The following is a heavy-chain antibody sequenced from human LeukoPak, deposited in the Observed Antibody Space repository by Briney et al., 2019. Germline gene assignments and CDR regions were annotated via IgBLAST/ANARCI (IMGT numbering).Heavy chain of an antibody. D-gene: IGHD3-22*01. CDR3: ASPRGDDSGGYYTWYFHH. CDR1: GGSISNYY. Sequence: SETLSLTCTVSGGSISNYYWSWIRQPPGKGLEWIGYIYYTGSTNYNPSLKSRVTMSVDTSKNQFSLKLSSVTAADTAVYFCASPRGDDSGGYYTWYFHHWGQGILVTVSS. J-gene: IGHJ1*01. V-gene: IGHV4-59*08. CDR2: IYYTGST.